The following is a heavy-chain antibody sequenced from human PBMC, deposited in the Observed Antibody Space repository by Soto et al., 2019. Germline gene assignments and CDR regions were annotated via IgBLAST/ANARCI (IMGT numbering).Heavy chain of an antibody. J-gene: IGHJ3*02. CDR3: ARESMSYLRNGVAFDI. V-gene: IGHV3-30*04. D-gene: IGHD1-26*01. CDR1: GFTFSSYA. CDR2: ISYDGSNK. Sequence: GGSLRLSCAASGFTFSSYAMHWVRQAPGKGLEWVAVISYDGSNKYYADSVKGRFTISRDNSKNTLYLQMNSLRAEDTAVYYCARESMSYLRNGVAFDIWGQWTMVTVSS.